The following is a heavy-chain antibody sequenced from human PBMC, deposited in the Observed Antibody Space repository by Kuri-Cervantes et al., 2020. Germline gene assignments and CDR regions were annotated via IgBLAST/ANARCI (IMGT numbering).Heavy chain of an antibody. J-gene: IGHJ4*02. CDR3: ARKFSHYPIGY. CDR2: ISSSGSTI. CDR1: GFTFSDYY. Sequence: GESLKISCAASGFTFSDYYMSWIRQAPGKGLEWVSYISSSGSTIYYADSVKGRFTISRDNAKNSLYLQMNSLRAEDTAVYYCARKFSHYPIGYWGQGTLVTVSS. V-gene: IGHV3-11*01. D-gene: IGHD3-10*01.